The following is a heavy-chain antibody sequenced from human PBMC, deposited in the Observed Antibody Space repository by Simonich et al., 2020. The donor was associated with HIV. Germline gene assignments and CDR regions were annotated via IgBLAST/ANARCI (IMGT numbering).Heavy chain of an antibody. J-gene: IGHJ4*02. D-gene: IGHD4-17*01. CDR3: TSDYGDY. CDR2: IKSKTDGGTT. Sequence: EVQLVASGGGLVKSWGSLRLSCAASGFTFSNTWMSRVRQDQGKGLEWVGRIKSKTDGGTTDYAAPVKGRFTISRDDSKDTLFLQMNSLKTEDTAVYYCTSDYGDYWGQGTLVTVSS. V-gene: IGHV3-15*01. CDR1: GFTFSNTW.